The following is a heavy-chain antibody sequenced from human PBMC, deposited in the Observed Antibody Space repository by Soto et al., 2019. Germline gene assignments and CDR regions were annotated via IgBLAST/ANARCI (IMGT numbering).Heavy chain of an antibody. J-gene: IGHJ3*01. CDR1: GFSFSGYN. CDR3: ARVVYFDRSAYGL. V-gene: IGHV3-21*01. CDR2: ISGDSNYI. D-gene: IGHD3-22*01. Sequence: ETLSLSCAASGFSFSGYNMNWVRQAPGKGLEWVSSISGDSNYIYYADSVQGRFTISRDNAKNSVYLQMNSLRAEDTAVYYCARVVYFDRSAYGLWGQGTMVTVSS.